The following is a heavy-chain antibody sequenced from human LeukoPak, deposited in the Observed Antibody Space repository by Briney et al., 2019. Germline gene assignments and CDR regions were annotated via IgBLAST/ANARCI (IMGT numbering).Heavy chain of an antibody. CDR1: GFTFSSYS. CDR2: ISSSSSYI. J-gene: IGHJ5*02. Sequence: GGSLRLSCAASGFTFSSYSMNWVRQAPGKGLEWVSSISSSSSYIYYADSVKGRFTISRDNAKNSLYLQMNSLRAEDTAVYYCAKVGDYYDSSGPLNPWGQGTLVTVSS. V-gene: IGHV3-21*01. CDR3: AKVGDYYDSSGPLNP. D-gene: IGHD3-22*01.